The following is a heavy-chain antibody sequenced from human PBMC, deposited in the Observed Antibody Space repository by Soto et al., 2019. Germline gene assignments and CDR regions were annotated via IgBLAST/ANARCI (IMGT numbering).Heavy chain of an antibody. Sequence: QVQLVQSGAEVKKPGASVKVSCKASGYTFIGHYLHWVRQAPGQGLEWLGWTNPSSGATNFAQKFQGRVTMTRDRSISTAYLELSRLRSDDTAVYYCAREAGTTGNYYYGMDVWGQGTTVTVSS. CDR2: TNPSSGAT. CDR1: GYTFIGHY. J-gene: IGHJ6*02. CDR3: AREAGTTGNYYYGMDV. D-gene: IGHD1-7*01. V-gene: IGHV1-2*02.